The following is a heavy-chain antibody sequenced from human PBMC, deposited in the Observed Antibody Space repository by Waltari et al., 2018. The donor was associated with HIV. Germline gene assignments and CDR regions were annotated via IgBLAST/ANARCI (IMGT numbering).Heavy chain of an antibody. CDR3: AGRGYYYDNSGYYHY. J-gene: IGHJ4*02. CDR1: GFTFSNFA. V-gene: IGHV3-33*01. D-gene: IGHD3-22*01. CDR2: IRLYGDNK. Sequence: QVQLVESGGGVVQPGRSLRLSCAASGFTFSNFAMHWVRQAPGKGVGLVGVIRLYGDNKYHGGSVKGRFHISKSKSKKTLYLQMNRLRGEETAVYYCAGRGYYYDNSGYYHYWGQGTLGTVPS.